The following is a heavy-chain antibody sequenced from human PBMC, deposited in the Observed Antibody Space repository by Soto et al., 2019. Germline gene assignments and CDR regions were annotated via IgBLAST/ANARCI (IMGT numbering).Heavy chain of an antibody. J-gene: IGHJ4*02. V-gene: IGHV3-23*01. Sequence: GGSLRLSCAASGLTFGSYAMSWVRQAPGRGLEWVSAISVSGGSTYSADSVKGRFTISRDNAKNTLYLHMNSLRAEDTAVYYCVRDMQLCRLDSWGQGALVPVSS. CDR1: GLTFGSYA. CDR2: ISVSGGST. CDR3: VRDMQLCRLDS. D-gene: IGHD2-15*01.